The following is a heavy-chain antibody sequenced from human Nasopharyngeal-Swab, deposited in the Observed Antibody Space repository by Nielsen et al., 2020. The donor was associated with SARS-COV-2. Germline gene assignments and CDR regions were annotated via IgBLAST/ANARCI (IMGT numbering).Heavy chain of an antibody. J-gene: IGHJ4*03. CDR3: ATLRYSYDRGDYVGTDDFDF. V-gene: IGHV1-8*01. CDR1: GYTFTSYD. D-gene: IGHD3-22*01. Sequence: ASVKVSCKASGYTFTSYDINWVRQATGQGLEWMGWMNPNSGNTGYAQKFQGRVTMTRNTSISTAYMELSSLRSEDTAVYYCATLRYSYDRGDYVGTDDFDFWGQGTMVIVSS. CDR2: MNPNSGNT.